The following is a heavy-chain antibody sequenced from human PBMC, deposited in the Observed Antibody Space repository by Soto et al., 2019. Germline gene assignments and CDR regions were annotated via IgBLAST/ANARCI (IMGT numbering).Heavy chain of an antibody. Sequence: GGSLRLSCTVSGFTFTNSAMSWVRQAPGQGLEWVSSITGSGSNTYYADSVTGRFTMSRDTSKNTLFLQMNSLRAEDTAVYYCAKDNSPLRLTHGVFDFPGQGPLVTVSS. J-gene: IGHJ4*02. CDR1: GFTFTNSA. CDR2: ITGSGSNT. D-gene: IGHD3-10*01. CDR3: AKDNSPLRLTHGVFDF. V-gene: IGHV3-23*01.